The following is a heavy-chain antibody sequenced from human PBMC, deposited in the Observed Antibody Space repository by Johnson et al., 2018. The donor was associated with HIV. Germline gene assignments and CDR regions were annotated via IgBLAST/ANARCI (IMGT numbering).Heavy chain of an antibody. CDR1: GFTFSSYA. V-gene: IGHV3-64*01. D-gene: IGHD6-13*01. J-gene: IGHJ3*02. Sequence: VQLVESGGGLVQPGGSLRLSCAASGFTFSSYAVHWVRQAPGKGLEYVSGISSNGRSTYHAKSVKGRFTISRDNSKNSFYIQMHSLRAEDTAVYYCAKDVDSSRWWRAFDMWGQGTMVTVSS. CDR2: ISSNGRST. CDR3: AKDVDSSRWWRAFDM.